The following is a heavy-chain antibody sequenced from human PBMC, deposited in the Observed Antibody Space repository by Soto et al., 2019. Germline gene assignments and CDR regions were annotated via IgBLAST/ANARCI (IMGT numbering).Heavy chain of an antibody. J-gene: IGHJ4*02. Sequence: GGSLRLSCAASGFTFSDYYVSWIRQAPGKGLEWISYISANSVYIKYADSVRGRFTMTRDTSTSTVYMELSSLRSEDTAVYYCAIPTTYGSGSYYDYWGQGTLVTVSS. CDR2: ISANSVYI. CDR3: AIPTTYGSGSYYDY. D-gene: IGHD3-10*01. V-gene: IGHV3-11*03. CDR1: GFTFSDYY.